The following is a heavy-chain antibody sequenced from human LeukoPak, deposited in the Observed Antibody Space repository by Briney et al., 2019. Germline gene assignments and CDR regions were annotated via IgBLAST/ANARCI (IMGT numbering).Heavy chain of an antibody. V-gene: IGHV4-39*01. J-gene: IGHJ5*02. Sequence: SETLSLTCTVSGGSVSSSTYYWGWIRQPPGKGLEWIGSISYSGTNYNNPSLKSRVSISIDTSKNQFSVKLTSVSAADTAMYYCPILGTLRSWGQGTLVTVSS. CDR3: PILGTLRS. CDR2: ISYSGTN. D-gene: IGHD7-27*01. CDR1: GGSVSSSTYY.